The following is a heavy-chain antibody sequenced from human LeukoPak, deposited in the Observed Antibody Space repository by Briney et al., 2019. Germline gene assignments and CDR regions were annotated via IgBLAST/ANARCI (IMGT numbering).Heavy chain of an antibody. D-gene: IGHD2-2*02. V-gene: IGHV3-23*01. J-gene: IGHJ4*02. CDR1: GFTFSSYA. CDR2: ISGSGGST. Sequence: GGSLRLSCAASGFTFSSYAMSWVRQAPGKGLEWVSAISGSGGSTYYADSVKGRFTISRDNSKNTLYLQMNSLRAEDTAVYYCANLPNWLGIPPYCSSTSCYRDYWGQGTLVTVSS. CDR3: ANLPNWLGIPPYCSSTSCYRDY.